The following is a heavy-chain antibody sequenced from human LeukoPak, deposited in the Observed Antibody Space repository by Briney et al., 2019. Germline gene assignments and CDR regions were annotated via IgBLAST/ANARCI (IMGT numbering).Heavy chain of an antibody. CDR3: ARGGYDFWSGCDY. Sequence: SETLSLTCTVSGGSISSYYWSWIRQPPGKGLEWIGYIYYSGSTNYNPSLKSRVTISVDTSKNQFSLKLTSVSAADAAVYYCARGGYDFWSGCDYWGQGTLVTVSS. J-gene: IGHJ4*02. CDR2: IYYSGST. D-gene: IGHD3-3*01. CDR1: GGSISSYY. V-gene: IGHV4-59*01.